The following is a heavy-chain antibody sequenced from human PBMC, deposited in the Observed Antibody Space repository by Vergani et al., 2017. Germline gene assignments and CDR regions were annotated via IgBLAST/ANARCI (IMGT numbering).Heavy chain of an antibody. CDR3: AKGFWNYWFDA. CDR2: INTTGDYT. Sequence: EVQLLESGGDLVQPGGSLRLSCAASGFSFTTYAMSWVRQAPGKGLEWVSTINTTGDYTRYGDSVKGRFTISRDNAKSTLYLQMTSLRAEDPAIYYCAKGFWNYWFDARGQGTLVIVS. CDR1: GFSFTTYA. V-gene: IGHV3-23*01. J-gene: IGHJ5*02. D-gene: IGHD1-1*01.